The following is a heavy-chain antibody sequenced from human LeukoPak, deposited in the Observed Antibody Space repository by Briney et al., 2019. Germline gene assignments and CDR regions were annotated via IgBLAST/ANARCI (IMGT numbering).Heavy chain of an antibody. CDR3: APEFDY. CDR2: ISYDGSNK. CDR1: GFTVSTNY. Sequence: GGSLRLSCAASGFTVSTNYMSWVRQAPGKGLEWVAVISYDGSNKYYADSVKGRFTISRDNSKNTLYLQMNSLRAEDTAVYYCAPEFDYWGQGTLVTVSS. J-gene: IGHJ4*02. V-gene: IGHV3-30-3*01.